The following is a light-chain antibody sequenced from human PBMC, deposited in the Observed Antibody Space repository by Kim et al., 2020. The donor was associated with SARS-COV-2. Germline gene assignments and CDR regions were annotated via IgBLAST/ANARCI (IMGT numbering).Light chain of an antibody. Sequence: DIQMTQSPSSLSASVGDRVTITCQASQDISNYLNWYQQKPGKAPKLLIYDASNLETGVPSRFSGSGSGTDFTFTISSLQPEDIATYYCQQYDNRFMYTFGQGTKLEI. J-gene: IGKJ2*01. CDR2: DAS. CDR3: QQYDNRFMYT. CDR1: QDISNY. V-gene: IGKV1-33*01.